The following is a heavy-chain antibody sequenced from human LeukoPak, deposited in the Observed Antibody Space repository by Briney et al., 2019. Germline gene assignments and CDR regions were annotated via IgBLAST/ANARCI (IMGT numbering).Heavy chain of an antibody. CDR2: ISYDGSNK. D-gene: IGHD3-9*01. CDR3: ARDDWGLGKSAYDI. V-gene: IGHV3-30-3*01. J-gene: IGHJ3*02. CDR1: GFTFSSYA. Sequence: PGGSLRLSCAASGFTFSSYAMHWVRQAPGKGLEWVAVISYDGSNKYYADSVKGRFTISRDNSKNTLYLQMNSLRAEDTAVYYCARDDWGLGKSAYDIWGQGTMVTVSS.